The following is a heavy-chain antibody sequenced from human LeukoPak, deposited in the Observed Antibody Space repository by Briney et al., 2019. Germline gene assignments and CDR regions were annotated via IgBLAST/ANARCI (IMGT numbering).Heavy chain of an antibody. CDR1: GYTFPSNA. V-gene: IGHV1-3*01. CDR2: INAGNGNT. J-gene: IGHJ4*02. CDR3: ARGWNYGDY. D-gene: IGHD1-7*01. Sequence: ASVKVSCKASGYTFPSNAMNWVRQAPEQRLEWMGWINAGNGNTKYSQNFQGRVTITRDTSASTAYMELSSLRSEDTAVYYCARGWNYGDYWGQGTLITVSS.